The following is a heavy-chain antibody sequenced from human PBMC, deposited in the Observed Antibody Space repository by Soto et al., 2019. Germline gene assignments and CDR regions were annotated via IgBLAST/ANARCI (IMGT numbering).Heavy chain of an antibody. CDR3: AKNGASYGPRFDY. V-gene: IGHV3-30*18. D-gene: IGHD5-18*01. CDR1: GFTFSSYG. CDR2: ISYDGSNK. Sequence: QVQLVESGGGVVQPGRSLRLSCAASGFTFSSYGMHWVRQAPGKGLEWVAVISYDGSNKYYADSVKGRFTISRDNSKNTLYLQMNSLRAEDTAVYYCAKNGASYGPRFDYWGQGTLVTVSS. J-gene: IGHJ4*02.